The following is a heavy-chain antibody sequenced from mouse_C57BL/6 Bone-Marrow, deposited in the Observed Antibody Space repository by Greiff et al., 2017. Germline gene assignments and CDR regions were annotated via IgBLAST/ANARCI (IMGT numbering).Heavy chain of an antibody. J-gene: IGHJ3*01. V-gene: IGHV14-4*01. D-gene: IGHD2-4*01. CDR3: TTCSYDYPFAY. CDR1: GFNIKDDY. CDR2: IDPENGDT. Sequence: EVQLQQSGAELVRPGASVKLSWTASGFNIKDDYMHWVKQRPEQGLEWIGWIDPENGDTEYASKFQGKATITADTSSNTAYLQLSSLTSEDTAVYYCTTCSYDYPFAYWGQGTLVTVSA.